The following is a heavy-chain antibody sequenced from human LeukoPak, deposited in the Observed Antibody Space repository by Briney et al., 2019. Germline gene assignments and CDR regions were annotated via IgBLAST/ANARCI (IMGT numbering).Heavy chain of an antibody. V-gene: IGHV1-8*03. CDR1: GYTFTSYD. J-gene: IGHJ6*03. CDR3: AREAYDFWSGYLHYMDV. Sequence: APVKVSCKASGYTFTSYDINWVRQATGQGLGWMGWMNPNSGNTGYAQKFQGRVTITRNTSISTAYMELSSLRSEDTAVYYCAREAYDFWSGYLHYMDVWGKGTTVTVSS. D-gene: IGHD3-3*01. CDR2: MNPNSGNT.